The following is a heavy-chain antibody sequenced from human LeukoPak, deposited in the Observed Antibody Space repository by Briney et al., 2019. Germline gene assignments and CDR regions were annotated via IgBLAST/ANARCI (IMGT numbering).Heavy chain of an antibody. CDR1: GFTFSDYY. CDR3: ATSRITIFGVVSGYFDY. Sequence: GGSLRPSCAASGFTFSDYYMSWIRQAPGKGLEWVSYISSSGSTIYYADSVKGRFTISRDNAKNSLYLQMNSLRAEDTAVYYCATSRITIFGVVSGYFDYWGQGTLVTVSS. V-gene: IGHV3-11*01. D-gene: IGHD3-3*01. J-gene: IGHJ4*02. CDR2: ISSSGSTI.